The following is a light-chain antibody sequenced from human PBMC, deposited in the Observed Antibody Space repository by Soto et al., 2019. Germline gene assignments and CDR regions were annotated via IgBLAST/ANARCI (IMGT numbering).Light chain of an antibody. Sequence: EIVLTQSPGTLSLSPGERATLSCRASQSVSSSYFAWYHQKPGQAPTRLLHDAANSAAAVTARCSGGGSGTEYTLTIDNIQPEDFAIYYCQQRSKWSPITFGQGTRLEIK. V-gene: IGKV3D-20*02. J-gene: IGKJ5*01. CDR3: QQRSKWSPIT. CDR1: QSVSSSY. CDR2: DAA.